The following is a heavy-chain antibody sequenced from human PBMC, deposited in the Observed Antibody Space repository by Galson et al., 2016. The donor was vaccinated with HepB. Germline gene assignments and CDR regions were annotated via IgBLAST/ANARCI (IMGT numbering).Heavy chain of an antibody. V-gene: IGHV3-23*01. D-gene: IGHD2-15*01. CDR3: AKERGWYGGPNFGS. CDR1: GFTFRYYA. Sequence: SLRLSCASSGFTFRYYAMTWVRRAPGKGLEWVSDISGAGGTTHYAVSVKGRFTISRDNSRDTLYLQMDRLRAADTAVYYCAKERGWYGGPNFGSWGQGTMVTVSS. CDR2: ISGAGGTT. J-gene: IGHJ3*01.